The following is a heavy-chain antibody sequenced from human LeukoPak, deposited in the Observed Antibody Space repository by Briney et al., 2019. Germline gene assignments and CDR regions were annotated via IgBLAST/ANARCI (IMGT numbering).Heavy chain of an antibody. D-gene: IGHD6-13*01. CDR1: GYTFTGYY. V-gene: IGHV1-2*02. Sequence: GASVQVSFKASGYTFTGYYMHWGGQAPGQGVEWMGWINPNSGGTKYAQKFQGRVTMTRDTSISTAYMELSRLRSDDTAVYYCATDSSSSNWFDPWGQGTLVTVSS. CDR2: INPNSGGT. CDR3: ATDSSSSNWFDP. J-gene: IGHJ5*02.